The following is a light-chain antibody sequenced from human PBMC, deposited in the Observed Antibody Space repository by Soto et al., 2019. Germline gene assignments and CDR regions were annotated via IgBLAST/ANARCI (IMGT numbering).Light chain of an antibody. CDR3: AAWDDSLNGHVV. Sequence: QSVLTQPPSASGTPGQRVTISCSGSNSNIESNTVNWYQQLPGTAPKLLIYSNNQRPSGVPDRFSGSKSGTSASLAISGLPSDDEADYYCAAWDDSLNGHVVFGGGTKRTVL. J-gene: IGLJ2*01. CDR1: NSNIESNT. CDR2: SNN. V-gene: IGLV1-44*01.